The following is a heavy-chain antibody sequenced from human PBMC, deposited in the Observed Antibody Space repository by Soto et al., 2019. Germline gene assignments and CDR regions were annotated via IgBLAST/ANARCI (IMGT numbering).Heavy chain of an antibody. CDR1: GYTFTSYA. CDR2: INAGNGNT. J-gene: IGHJ4*02. Sequence: VSANVTSKACGYTFTSYALCWVRQAPGQRLEWMGWINAGNGNTKYSQKFQGRVTITRDTSASTAYMELSSLRSEDTAVYYCARDVGGFDYWGQGTLVTVSS. CDR3: ARDVGGFDY. D-gene: IGHD1-26*01. V-gene: IGHV1-3*01.